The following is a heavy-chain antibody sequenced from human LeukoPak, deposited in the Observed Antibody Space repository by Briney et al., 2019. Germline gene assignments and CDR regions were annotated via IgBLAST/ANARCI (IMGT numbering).Heavy chain of an antibody. CDR3: AREGDSTFDY. CDR1: GGSISSYC. Sequence: PSETLSLTCTVSGGSISSYCWSWIRQPPGKGLEWIGYIYDSGSTNYNPSLKSRVTISVDTSKNQFSLKLSSVTAADTAVYYCAREGDSTFDYWGQGTLVTVSS. V-gene: IGHV4-59*01. J-gene: IGHJ4*02. CDR2: IYDSGST. D-gene: IGHD4-11*01.